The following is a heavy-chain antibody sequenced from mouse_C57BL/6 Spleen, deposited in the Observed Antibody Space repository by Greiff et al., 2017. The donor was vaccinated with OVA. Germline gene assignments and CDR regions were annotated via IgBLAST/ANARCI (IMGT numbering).Heavy chain of an antibody. D-gene: IGHD1-1*01. CDR3: TSGSGVVFHWYFDV. J-gene: IGHJ1*03. V-gene: IGHV1-15*01. CDR1: GYTFTDYE. CDR2: IDPETGGT. Sequence: QVQLQQSGAELVRPGASVTLSCKASGYTFTDYEMHWVKQTPVHGLEWIGAIDPETGGTAYNQKFKGKAILTADKSSSTAYMELRSLTSEASAVYYGTSGSGVVFHWYFDVWGTGTTVTVSS.